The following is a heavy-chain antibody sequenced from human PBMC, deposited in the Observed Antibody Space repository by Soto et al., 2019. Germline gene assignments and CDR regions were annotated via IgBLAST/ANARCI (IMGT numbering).Heavy chain of an antibody. CDR3: ATFRARGYSYVADAFDI. J-gene: IGHJ3*02. CDR1: GGTFSSYA. CDR2: IIPIFGSA. V-gene: IGHV1-69*01. Sequence: QVQLVQSGAEVKKPGSSVKVSCKASGGTFSSYAISWVRQAPGQGLEWMGGIIPIFGSANYAQKFQGRVRITADESTGTAYIELSSLRSEHTAVYYCATFRARGYSYVADAFDIWGQGTMVTVSS. D-gene: IGHD5-18*01.